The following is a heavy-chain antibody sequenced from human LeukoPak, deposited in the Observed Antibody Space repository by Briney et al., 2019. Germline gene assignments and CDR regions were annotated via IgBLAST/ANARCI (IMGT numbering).Heavy chain of an antibody. Sequence: PGGSLKLSCAASGFTLSSYTMNWVRLSPGKGLEWVSSISGDTYYIQYADSVKGRFTVSRDNAKNSLYLQMNSLRADDTAVYYCARRSGSFDYXGXGTLVTVSS. CDR1: GFTLSSYT. J-gene: IGHJ4*02. V-gene: IGHV3-21*01. D-gene: IGHD1-26*01. CDR2: ISGDTYYI. CDR3: ARRSGSFDY.